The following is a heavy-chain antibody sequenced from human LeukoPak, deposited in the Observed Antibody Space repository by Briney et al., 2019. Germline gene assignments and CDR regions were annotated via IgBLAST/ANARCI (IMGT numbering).Heavy chain of an antibody. V-gene: IGHV4-59*01. CDR3: ARDADTSFDY. J-gene: IGHJ4*02. D-gene: IGHD2-2*02. CDR1: GESISGFY. CDR2: IYYSGST. Sequence: PSETLSLTCTVSGESISGFYWTWIRQPPGKGLEWIGYIYYSGSTKYNPSLKSRVTISVDTSKNQFSLKLSSMTAADTAVYYCARDADTSFDYWGQGTLVTVSS.